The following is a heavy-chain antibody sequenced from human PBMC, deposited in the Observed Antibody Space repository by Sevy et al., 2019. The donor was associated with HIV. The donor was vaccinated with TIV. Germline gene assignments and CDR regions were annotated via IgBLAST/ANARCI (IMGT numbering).Heavy chain of an antibody. CDR1: GYTFTGQY. J-gene: IGHJ4*02. V-gene: IGHV1-2*02. Sequence: ASVKVSCKASGYTFTGQYIHWVRQAPGQGLEWMGWINPNSGKTNYAQEFQGRVTMTRDTSISMAYMELSGLKSDDTAVYYCSRDLRLRGYSYGCFDYWGQGTLVTVSS. CDR2: INPNSGKT. D-gene: IGHD5-18*01. CDR3: SRDLRLRGYSYGCFDY.